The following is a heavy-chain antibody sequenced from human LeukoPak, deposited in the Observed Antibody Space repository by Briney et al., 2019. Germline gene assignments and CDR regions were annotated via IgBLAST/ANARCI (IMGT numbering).Heavy chain of an antibody. CDR1: VFTFSSYI. D-gene: IGHD1-26*01. CDR2: ISASSRTV. V-gene: IGHV3-48*02. J-gene: IGHJ4*02. CDR3: ARRGSGDY. Sequence: GGGLRHSPVASVFTFSSYIMNGVRPAPGKGVDGVSYISASSRTVYYADSVKGRFTISRDNAKNSLYLQMNSVRDEDTAVYYWARRGSGDYWGQGTLVTVSS.